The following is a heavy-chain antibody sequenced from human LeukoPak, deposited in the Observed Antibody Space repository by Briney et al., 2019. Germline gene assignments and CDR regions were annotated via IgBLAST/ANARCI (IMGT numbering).Heavy chain of an antibody. J-gene: IGHJ4*02. Sequence: SETLSLTCAVSGGSISSGGYSWSWIRQPPGKGLEWIGYIYHSGSTYYNPSLKSRVTISVDRSKNQFSLKLSSVTAADTAVYYCASGTPGGYYDSSGYSSSYYFDYWGQGTLVTVSS. V-gene: IGHV4-30-2*01. D-gene: IGHD3-22*01. CDR3: ASGTPGGYYDSSGYSSSYYFDY. CDR1: GGSISSGGYS. CDR2: IYHSGST.